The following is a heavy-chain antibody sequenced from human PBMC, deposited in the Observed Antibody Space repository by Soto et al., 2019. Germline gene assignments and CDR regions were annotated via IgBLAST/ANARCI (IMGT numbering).Heavy chain of an antibody. Sequence: QVQLVESGGGVVQPGRSLRLSCAASGFTFSNYDMHWVRQAPGEGLEWVAVLSFDGTSKNYADSVKGRFTISRDNSKNTVFLQMNSLRTEDTALYFCAKDFYTVRVPAAPRPHYFDFWGPGTLVPVSS. D-gene: IGHD2-2*01. J-gene: IGHJ4*02. V-gene: IGHV3-30*18. CDR3: AKDFYTVRVPAAPRPHYFDF. CDR1: GFTFSNYD. CDR2: LSFDGTSK.